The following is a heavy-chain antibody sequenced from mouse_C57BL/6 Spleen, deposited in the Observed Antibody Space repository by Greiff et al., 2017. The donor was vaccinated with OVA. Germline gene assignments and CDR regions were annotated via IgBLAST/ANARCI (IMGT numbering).Heavy chain of an antibody. CDR3: ARHYGYDGGIYYYAMDY. D-gene: IGHD2-2*01. CDR2: INPSNGGT. J-gene: IGHJ4*01. V-gene: IGHV1-53*01. Sequence: QVQLQQPGTELVKPGASVKLSCKASGYTFTSYWMHWVKQRPGQGLEWIGNINPSNGGTNYNEKFKSKATLTVDKSSSTAYMQLSSLTSEDSAVYYCARHYGYDGGIYYYAMDYWGQGTSVTVSS. CDR1: GYTFTSYW.